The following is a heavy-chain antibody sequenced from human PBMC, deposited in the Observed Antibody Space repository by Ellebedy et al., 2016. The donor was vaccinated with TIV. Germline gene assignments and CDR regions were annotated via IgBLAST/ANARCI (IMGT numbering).Heavy chain of an antibody. CDR1: GGSVSSSGYY. J-gene: IGHJ4*01. CDR3: ARVRAYYGSGTYADY. CDR2: SYHSGST. V-gene: IGHV4-31*03. D-gene: IGHD3-10*01. Sequence: MPSETLSLTCTVSGGSVSSSGYYWSWIRQHPEKGLEWIGNSYHSGSTFYNPSLKSRLTISVDSSKNQFSLSLSSVTAADTAVYYCARVRAYYGSGTYADYWGHGILVTVSS.